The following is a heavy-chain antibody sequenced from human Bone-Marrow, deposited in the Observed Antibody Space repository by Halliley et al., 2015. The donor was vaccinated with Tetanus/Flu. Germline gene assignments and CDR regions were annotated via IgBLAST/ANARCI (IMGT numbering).Heavy chain of an antibody. D-gene: IGHD3-22*01. V-gene: IGHV4-30-2*05. J-gene: IGHJ4*02. CDR2: GGA. CDR3: ARDFPHQYDSSGYYRRHFRH. Sequence: GGAYYNPSLKSRVTISVDRSKNQFSLRLTSVPAADPAVYYCARDFPHQYDSSGYYRRHFRHWGQGTLVTVSS.